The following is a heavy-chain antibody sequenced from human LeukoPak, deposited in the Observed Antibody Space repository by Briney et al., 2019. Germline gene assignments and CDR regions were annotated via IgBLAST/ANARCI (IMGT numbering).Heavy chain of an antibody. Sequence: GGSLRLSCAASGFTFDDYAMHWVRQAPGEGLEWVSGISWNSGSIGYADSVKGRFTISRDNAKNSLYLQLNSLRAEDMALYYCAKGGYSSSSGWFDPWGQGTLVTVSS. V-gene: IGHV3-9*03. J-gene: IGHJ5*02. CDR1: GFTFDDYA. D-gene: IGHD6-6*01. CDR2: ISWNSGSI. CDR3: AKGGYSSSSGWFDP.